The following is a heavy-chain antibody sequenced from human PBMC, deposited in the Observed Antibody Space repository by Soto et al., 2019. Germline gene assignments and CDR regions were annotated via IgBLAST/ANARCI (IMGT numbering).Heavy chain of an antibody. D-gene: IGHD3-10*01. CDR1: GGSITSGDSYS. CDR3: ASAVAPYFGTWFDP. V-gene: IGHV4-30-2*01. Sequence: PSETLSLTCAVSGGSITSGDSYSWSWIRQPPGKGLEWIGSISHTGSTSYNPSLKSRLTMSVDKSKNQFSLRLSSVTAADMAVHYCASAVAPYFGTWFDPWGQGVLVTVSS. J-gene: IGHJ5*02. CDR2: ISHTGST.